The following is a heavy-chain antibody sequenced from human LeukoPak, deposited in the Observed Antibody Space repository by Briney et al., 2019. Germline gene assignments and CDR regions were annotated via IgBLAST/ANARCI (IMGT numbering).Heavy chain of an antibody. Sequence: SETLSLTCVVSGASISSYYWSWIRQPAGRGLEWIGRIYASGSTNYNPSLKSRVTMSVDTSKNQFSLKLSSVTAADTAVYYCARSVPSYDSSGYYYRHYYYGMDVWGQGTTVTVSS. CDR3: ARSVPSYDSSGYYYRHYYYGMDV. V-gene: IGHV4-4*07. D-gene: IGHD3-22*01. J-gene: IGHJ6*02. CDR1: GASISSYY. CDR2: IYASGST.